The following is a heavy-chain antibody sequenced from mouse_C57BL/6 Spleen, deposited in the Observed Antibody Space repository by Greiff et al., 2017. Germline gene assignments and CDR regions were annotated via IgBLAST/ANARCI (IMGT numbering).Heavy chain of an antibody. CDR1: GYSFTDYN. Sequence: EVKLMESGPELVKPGASVKISCKASGYSFTDYNMNWVKQSNGKSLEWIGVINPNYGTTSYNQKFKGKATLTVDQSSSTAYMQLNSLTSEDSAVYYCARSSYYSNYDYAMDYWGQGTSVTVSS. J-gene: IGHJ4*01. D-gene: IGHD2-5*01. V-gene: IGHV1-39*01. CDR2: INPNYGTT. CDR3: ARSSYYSNYDYAMDY.